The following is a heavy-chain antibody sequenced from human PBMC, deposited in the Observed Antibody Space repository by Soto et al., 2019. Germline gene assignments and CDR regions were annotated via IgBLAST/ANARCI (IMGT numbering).Heavy chain of an antibody. CDR2: ISAYNGNT. V-gene: IGHV1-18*01. J-gene: IGHJ6*03. CDR1: GYTFTSYG. CDR3: ARDVEDAYYYYMDV. Sequence: ASVKVSCKASGYTFTSYGISWVRQAPGQGLEWMGWISAYNGNTNYAQKLQGRVTMTTDTSTSTAYMELRSLRSDDTAVYYCARDVEDAYYYYMDVWGKGTTVTVSS.